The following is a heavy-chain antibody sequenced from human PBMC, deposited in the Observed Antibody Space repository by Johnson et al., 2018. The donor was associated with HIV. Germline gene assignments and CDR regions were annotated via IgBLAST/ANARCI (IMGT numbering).Heavy chain of an antibody. CDR2: INCNGDST. V-gene: IGHV3-20*04. Sequence: VQLVESGGGLVQPGGSLRLSCAASGFTFNNYAMTWVRQVPGKGLEWVSGINCNGDSTAYADFVNGRFTISRDNAKSSLYLQMNSLGAEDTALYYCAREGSYGGGAFDILGQGTMVTVSS. CDR1: GFTFNNYA. J-gene: IGHJ3*02. D-gene: IGHD1-26*01. CDR3: AREGSYGGGAFDI.